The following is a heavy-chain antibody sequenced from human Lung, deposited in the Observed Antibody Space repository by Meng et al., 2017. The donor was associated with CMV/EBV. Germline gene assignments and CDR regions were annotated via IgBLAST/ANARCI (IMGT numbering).Heavy chain of an antibody. J-gene: IGHJ3*02. CDR3: VRDWECIARSDFFDI. CDR2: VSGCDGET. Sequence: SXXVSXXASGYTFSSYGISWVRQAPGQGLEWMGWVSGCDGETNYAQEIEGRVTMTTDTSTSTVYMELRSLRSDDTAVYYCVRDWECIARSDFFDIWGQGXTVTVSS. V-gene: IGHV1-18*01. D-gene: IGHD1-26*01. CDR1: GYTFSSYG.